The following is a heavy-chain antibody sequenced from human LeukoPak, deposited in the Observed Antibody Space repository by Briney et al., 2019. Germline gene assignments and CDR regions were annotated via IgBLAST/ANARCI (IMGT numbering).Heavy chain of an antibody. J-gene: IGHJ4*02. CDR3: LYDSSGYYAHYFDY. V-gene: IGHV3-64D*09. CDR2: ISSNGGST. Sequence: PGGSLRLSCAASGFTFNTYEMHWVRQAPGKGLEYVSAISSNGGSTYYADSVKGRFTISRDNSKNTLYLQMSSLRAEDTAVYYCLYDSSGYYAHYFDYWGQGTLVTVSS. D-gene: IGHD3-22*01. CDR1: GFTFNTYE.